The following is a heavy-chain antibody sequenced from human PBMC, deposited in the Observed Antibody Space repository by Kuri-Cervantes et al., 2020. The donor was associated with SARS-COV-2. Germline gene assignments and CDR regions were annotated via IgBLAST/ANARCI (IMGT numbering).Heavy chain of an antibody. D-gene: IGHD3-22*01. Sequence: GGSLRLSCTASGFTFSSHSMNWVRQAPGKGLEWVSVISGSGGTTYYADSVKGRFTVSRDNSKNTLYLQMNSLRAEDTAVYYCASGRIYDSSGYSPGGFDYWGQGTLVTVSS. CDR3: ASGRIYDSSGYSPGGFDY. CDR2: ISGSGGTT. J-gene: IGHJ4*02. CDR1: GFTFSSHS. V-gene: IGHV3-23*01.